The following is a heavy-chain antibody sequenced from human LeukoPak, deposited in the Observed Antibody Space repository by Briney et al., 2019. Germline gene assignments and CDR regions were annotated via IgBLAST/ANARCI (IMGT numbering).Heavy chain of an antibody. Sequence: PSETLSLTCAVSGYSISSGYYWGWIRQPPGKGLEWIGSIYHSGSTYYNPSLKSRVTISVDTSKNQFSLKLSSVTAADTAVYYCARSPASAALDIWGQGTMVTVSS. V-gene: IGHV4-38-2*01. D-gene: IGHD2-2*01. CDR1: GYSISSGYY. J-gene: IGHJ3*02. CDR3: ARSPASAALDI. CDR2: IYHSGST.